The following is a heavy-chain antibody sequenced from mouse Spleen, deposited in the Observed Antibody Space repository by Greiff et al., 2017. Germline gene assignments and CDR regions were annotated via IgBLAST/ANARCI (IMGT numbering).Heavy chain of an antibody. D-gene: IGHD2-5*01. J-gene: IGHJ2*01. CDR1: GYTFTDYN. V-gene: IGHV1-22*01. CDR3: ARLGYHSMEDY. CDR2: INPNNGGT. Sequence: EVKVVESGPELVKPGASVKMSCKASGYTFTDYNMHWVKQSHGKSLEWIGYINPNNGGTSYNQKFKGKATLTVNKSSSTAYMELRSLTSEDSAVYYCARLGYHSMEDYWGQGTTLTVSS.